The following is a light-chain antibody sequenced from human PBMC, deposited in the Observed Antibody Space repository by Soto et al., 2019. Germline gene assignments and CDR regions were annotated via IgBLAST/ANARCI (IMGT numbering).Light chain of an antibody. CDR1: QSVSSY. Sequence: EIVLTQSPATLSLSPGERATLSCRASQSVSSYLAWYQQKPGQAPRLLIYDASNRATGIPARFSGSGSGTDFTLTISSLEPEDLAVYYCQQRSNFPLTFGGGTKVEIK. CDR3: QQRSNFPLT. CDR2: DAS. J-gene: IGKJ4*01. V-gene: IGKV3-11*01.